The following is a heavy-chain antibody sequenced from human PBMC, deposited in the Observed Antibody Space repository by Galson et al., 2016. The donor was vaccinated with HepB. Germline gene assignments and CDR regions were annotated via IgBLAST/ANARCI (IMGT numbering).Heavy chain of an antibody. CDR3: ASFLEKVRPLDY. CDR2: ITRGGDET. CDR1: GFTFSSYW. Sequence: SLRLSCAASGFTFSSYWMTWVRQAPGKGLEWVALITRGGDETYYGDSVKGRLTISRDNSKSKGYLQMDSLRAEDSAVYYCASFLEKVRPLDYWGRGTLVSVSS. J-gene: IGHJ4*02. D-gene: IGHD4/OR15-4a*01. V-gene: IGHV3-23*01.